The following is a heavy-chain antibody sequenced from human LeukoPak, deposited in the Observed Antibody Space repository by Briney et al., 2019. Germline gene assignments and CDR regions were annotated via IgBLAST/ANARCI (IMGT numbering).Heavy chain of an antibody. V-gene: IGHV4-59*12. CDR1: GGSISSYY. CDR3: ARWGVATDNWYFDL. J-gene: IGHJ2*01. CDR2: IYYSGST. D-gene: IGHD5-12*01. Sequence: SETLSLTCTVSGGSISSYYWSWIRQPPGKGLEWIGYIYYSGSTNYNPSLKSRVTISVDTSKNQFSLKLSSVTAADTAVYYCARWGVATDNWYFDLWGRGTLVTVSS.